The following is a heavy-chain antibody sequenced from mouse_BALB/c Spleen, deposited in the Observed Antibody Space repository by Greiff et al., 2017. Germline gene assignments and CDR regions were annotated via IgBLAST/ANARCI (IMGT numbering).Heavy chain of an antibody. CDR3: TREYYGRGRYFDV. V-gene: IGHV1S130*01. CDR2: IHPNSGNT. CDR1: GYTFTSSW. J-gene: IGHJ1*01. Sequence: QVQLQQSGSVLVRPGASVKLSCKASGYTFTSSWMHWAKQRPGQGLEWIGEIHPNSGNTNYNEKFKGKATLTVDKSSSTAYMQLSSPTSEDSAVYYCTREYYGRGRYFDVWGAGTTVTVSS. D-gene: IGHD1-1*01.